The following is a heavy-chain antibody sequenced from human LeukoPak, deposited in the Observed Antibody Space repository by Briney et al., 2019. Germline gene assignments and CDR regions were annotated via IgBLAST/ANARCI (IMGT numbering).Heavy chain of an antibody. CDR3: ASLESIAARPRLVNY. J-gene: IGHJ4*02. Sequence: RASVKVSCKASGYTFTGYYMHWVRQAPGQGLEWMGWITPNSGGTNYAQKFQGRVTMTRDTSISTAYMELSRLRSDDMAVYYCASLESIAARPRLVNYWGQGTLVTVSS. CDR2: ITPNSGGT. V-gene: IGHV1-2*02. D-gene: IGHD6-6*01. CDR1: GYTFTGYY.